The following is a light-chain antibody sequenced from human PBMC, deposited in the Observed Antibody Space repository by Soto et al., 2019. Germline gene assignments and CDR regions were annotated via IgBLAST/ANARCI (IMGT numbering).Light chain of an antibody. V-gene: IGKV1-39*01. Sequence: DIPMTQSPSSLSASVGDRVTITCRASQSISSYLNWYQQKPGKAPKLLIYAASSLQSGVPSRFSGSGSGTDFTLTISSLQPEDFATYYCQQSYSTPLTVGGGTKVEI. CDR1: QSISSY. CDR2: AAS. J-gene: IGKJ4*01. CDR3: QQSYSTPLT.